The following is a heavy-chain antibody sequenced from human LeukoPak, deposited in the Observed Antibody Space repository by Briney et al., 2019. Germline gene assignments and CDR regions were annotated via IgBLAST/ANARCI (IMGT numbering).Heavy chain of an antibody. J-gene: IGHJ4*02. D-gene: IGHD6-19*01. V-gene: IGHV7-4-1*02. CDR3: ARSHSDWYVNTAGH. CDR2: INTNTGNP. CDR1: GYTCTTYE. Sequence: GASVKVSSKASGYTCTTYEMNWVRQAPGQGLEWMGWINTNTGNPTYAQDFTGRFVFSLDTSVSTAYLQISSLKAEDTAVYYCARSHSDWYVNTAGHWGQGTLVTVSS.